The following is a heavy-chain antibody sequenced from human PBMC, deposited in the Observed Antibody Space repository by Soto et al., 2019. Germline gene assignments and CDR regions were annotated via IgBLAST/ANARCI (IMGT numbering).Heavy chain of an antibody. CDR3: AKNGDFWSWGMDV. D-gene: IGHD3-3*01. J-gene: IGHJ6*02. Sequence: GSLRLSCAASGFTFSTYAMTWVRQAPGKGLEWVSIISSSGDATYYLDSVKGRFTISRDNSRNTLHLQMNSLRAEDAAVYFCAKNGDFWSWGMDVWGQGTTVTVSS. CDR2: ISSSGDAT. CDR1: GFTFSTYA. V-gene: IGHV3-23*01.